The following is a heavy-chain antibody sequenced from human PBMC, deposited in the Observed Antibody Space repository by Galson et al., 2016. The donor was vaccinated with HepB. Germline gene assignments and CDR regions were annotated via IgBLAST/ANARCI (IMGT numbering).Heavy chain of an antibody. CDR1: GFTLKDYN. D-gene: IGHD4-17*01. Sequence: SLRLSCAVSGFTLKDYNINWVRQAPGKGLEWVSYISSSGRDIQYAGTVKGRFPSSRDNAKNSLILQMNSLRVEDTAVYYCARDSGDWDSGYYRSFDYWGQGTLVTVSS. V-gene: IGHV3-21*01. J-gene: IGHJ4*02. CDR3: ARDSGDWDSGYYRSFDY. CDR2: ISSSGRDI.